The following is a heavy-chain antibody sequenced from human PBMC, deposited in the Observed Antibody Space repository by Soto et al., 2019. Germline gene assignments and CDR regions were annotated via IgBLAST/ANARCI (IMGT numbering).Heavy chain of an antibody. J-gene: IGHJ4*02. CDR3: AKEPYSDFWSAYYYFDY. Sequence: EVQLFESGGGLVQPGGSLRLSCAASGFTFGSHAMIWVRQAPGKGLEWVSAISGSGGSEYYADSVKGRFTISRDNSINTLYLQMNSLRAEDTALYYCAKEPYSDFWSAYYYFDYWGQGTLVTVSS. CDR1: GFTFGSHA. CDR2: ISGSGGSE. V-gene: IGHV3-23*01. D-gene: IGHD3-3*01.